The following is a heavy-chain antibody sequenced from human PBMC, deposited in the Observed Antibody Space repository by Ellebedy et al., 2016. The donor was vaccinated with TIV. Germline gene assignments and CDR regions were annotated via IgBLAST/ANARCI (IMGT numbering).Heavy chain of an antibody. D-gene: IGHD2-8*02. CDR3: ARGVHLVVRSYSYSYYMDV. J-gene: IGHJ6*03. CDR2: ITQGGSA. CDR1: GGSISSMSSP. Sequence: SETLSLXXIVSGGSISSMSSPWGWIRQPPGKGLEWIGEITQGGSANYNPSLESRITISADPSKNEFSLRLSSVTAADTAVYYCARGVHLVVRSYSYSYYMDVWGKGTTVTVSS. V-gene: IGHV4-39*07.